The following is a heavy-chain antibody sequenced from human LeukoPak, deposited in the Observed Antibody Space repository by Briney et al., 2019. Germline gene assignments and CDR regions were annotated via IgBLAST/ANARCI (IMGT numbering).Heavy chain of an antibody. Sequence: GGSLRLSCAASGFALSDYSLNWVRPAPGKGLEWIAHSGGSGSGMGSGSYYAGGVEGRFTITRDNAKNPLYLQLSSLRAEDTVFYYCARDDNWGFDYWGQGALVTVSS. V-gene: IGHV3-21*05. D-gene: IGHD7-27*01. CDR2: SGGSGSGMGSGS. CDR1: GFALSDYS. CDR3: ARDDNWGFDY. J-gene: IGHJ4*02.